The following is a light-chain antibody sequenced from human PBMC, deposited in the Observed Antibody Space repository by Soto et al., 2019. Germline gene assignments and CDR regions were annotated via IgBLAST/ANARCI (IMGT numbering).Light chain of an antibody. J-gene: IGKJ5*01. CDR1: QSVSSY. CDR2: DAS. V-gene: IGKV3-11*01. CDR3: QQYGSSPIP. Sequence: EIMLSQSPSTPSLTPGERATLSFRASQSVSSYLAWFQQIPGQAPRLLIYDASKRATGIPARFSGSGSGTDFTLTISRLEPEDFAVYYCQQYGSSPIPSGQRTLPAVK.